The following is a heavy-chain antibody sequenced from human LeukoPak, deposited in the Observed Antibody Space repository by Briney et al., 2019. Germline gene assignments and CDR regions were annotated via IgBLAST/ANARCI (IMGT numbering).Heavy chain of an antibody. Sequence: GESLKISCKGSGYSFTSYWIGWVRQMPGKGLEWMGIIYPGDSDTRYSPSFQGQVTISADKSISTAYPQWSGLKASDTAMYYCARAYCGGDCYSPANNWFDPWGQGTLVTVSS. V-gene: IGHV5-51*01. D-gene: IGHD2-21*02. CDR3: ARAYCGGDCYSPANNWFDP. J-gene: IGHJ5*02. CDR1: GYSFTSYW. CDR2: IYPGDSDT.